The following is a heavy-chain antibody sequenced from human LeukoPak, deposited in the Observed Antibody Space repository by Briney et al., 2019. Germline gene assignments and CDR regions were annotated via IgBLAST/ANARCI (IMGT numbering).Heavy chain of an antibody. Sequence: TLSLTCTVSGVSISSDKYYWSWIPQRPGKGLEWIGYMYYSGSTSYNPSLKSRVSISLGTPKNQFSLKLTSVTAADTAVYYCATPYCGTISCLDVFDIWGQGTMVTVSS. V-gene: IGHV4-31*03. CDR1: GVSISSDKYY. CDR3: ATPYCGTISCLDVFDI. D-gene: IGHD2-21*01. CDR2: MYYSGST. J-gene: IGHJ3*02.